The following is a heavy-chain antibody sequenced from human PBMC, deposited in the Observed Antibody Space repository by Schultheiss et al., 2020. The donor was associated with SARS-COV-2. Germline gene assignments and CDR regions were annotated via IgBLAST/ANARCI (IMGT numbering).Heavy chain of an antibody. J-gene: IGHJ4*02. CDR2: IFYTGST. V-gene: IGHV4-61*01. CDR1: GGSVSSGNSY. D-gene: IGHD6-6*01. CDR3: ARGGLADRLSS. Sequence: SETLSLTCTVSGGSVSSGNSYWTWIRQPPGKGLEWIGYIFYTGSTSYNPSLNSRVSMSLDTSKNQFSLKLNSVSAADTAVYYCARGGLADRLSSWGQGTRVTVSS.